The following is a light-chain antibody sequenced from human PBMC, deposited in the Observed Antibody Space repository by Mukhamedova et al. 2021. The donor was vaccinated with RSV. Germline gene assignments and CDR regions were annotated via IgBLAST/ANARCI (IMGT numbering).Light chain of an antibody. CDR2: GAS. CDR3: QKYITAPFT. V-gene: IGKV1-27*01. J-gene: IGKJ3*01. Sequence: WYQRRVHGKVPKLLIYGASNLQPGVPSRFSGSGSGTDFTLTINSLQPEDVASYYCQKYITAPFTFGPGTKVDIK.